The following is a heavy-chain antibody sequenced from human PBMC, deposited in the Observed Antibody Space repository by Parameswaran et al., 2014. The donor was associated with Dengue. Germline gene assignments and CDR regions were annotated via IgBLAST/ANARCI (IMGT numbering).Heavy chain of an antibody. Sequence: ASETLSLTCTVSGGSVSSGSYYWSWIRQPAGKGLEWIGYIYYSGSTNYNPSLKSRVTISVDTSKNQFSLKLSSVTAADTAVYCCARETTVVTRWYYYYYMDVWGKGTTVTVSS. J-gene: IGHJ6*03. V-gene: IGHV4-61*10. CDR2: IYYSGST. CDR3: ARETTVVTRWYYYYYMDV. CDR1: GGSVSSGSYY. D-gene: IGHD4-23*01.